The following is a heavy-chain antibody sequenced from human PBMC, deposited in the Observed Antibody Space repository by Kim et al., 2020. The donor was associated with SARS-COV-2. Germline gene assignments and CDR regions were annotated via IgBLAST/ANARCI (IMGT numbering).Heavy chain of an antibody. CDR2: INHSGST. V-gene: IGHV4-34*01. D-gene: IGHD2-15*01. J-gene: IGHJ6*02. Sequence: SETLSLTCAVYGGSFSGYYWSWIRQPPGKGLEWIGEINHSGSTNYNPSLKSPVTISVDTSKNQFSLKLSSVTAADTAVYYCAGTPNPDYYYYGMDVWGQGTTVTVSS. CDR3: AGTPNPDYYYYGMDV. CDR1: GGSFSGYY.